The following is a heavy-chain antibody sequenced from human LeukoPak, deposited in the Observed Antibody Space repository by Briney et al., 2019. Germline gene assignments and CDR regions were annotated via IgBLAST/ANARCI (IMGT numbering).Heavy chain of an antibody. D-gene: IGHD5-18*01. CDR3: ARAGIQLWFVAGNNDAFDI. CDR2: IYYSGST. J-gene: IGHJ3*02. Sequence: PSETLSLTCTVSGRSISSYYWSLIRQPPGKGLEWIGYIYYSGSTNYNPSLKSRVTISVDTSKNQFSLKLSSVTAADTAVYYCARAGIQLWFVAGNNDAFDIWGQGTMVTVSS. V-gene: IGHV4-59*01. CDR1: GRSISSYY.